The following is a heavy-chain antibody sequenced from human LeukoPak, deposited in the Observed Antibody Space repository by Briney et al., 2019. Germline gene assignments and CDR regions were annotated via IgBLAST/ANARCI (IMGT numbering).Heavy chain of an antibody. Sequence: PSETLSLTCAVYGGSFSGYYWSWIRQPPGKGLEWIGEINHSGSTNYNPSLKSRVTISVDTSKNQFSLKLSSVTAADTAVYYCARQSRYYGSGSPISDYWGQGTLVTVSS. CDR1: GGSFSGYY. J-gene: IGHJ4*02. CDR3: ARQSRYYGSGSPISDY. V-gene: IGHV4-34*01. D-gene: IGHD3-10*01. CDR2: INHSGST.